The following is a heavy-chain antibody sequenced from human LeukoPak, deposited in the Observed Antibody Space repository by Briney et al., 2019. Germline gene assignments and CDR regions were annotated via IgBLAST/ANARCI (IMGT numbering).Heavy chain of an antibody. J-gene: IGHJ3*02. Sequence: ASVKVSCKASGYTFTSYGISWVRQAPGQGLEWMGWISACNGNTNYAQKLQGRVTMTTDTSTSTAYMELRSLRSDDTAVYYCARPHYDFWSGPVAGGAFDIWGQGTMVTVSS. CDR2: ISACNGNT. V-gene: IGHV1-18*01. D-gene: IGHD3-3*01. CDR1: GYTFTSYG. CDR3: ARPHYDFWSGPVAGGAFDI.